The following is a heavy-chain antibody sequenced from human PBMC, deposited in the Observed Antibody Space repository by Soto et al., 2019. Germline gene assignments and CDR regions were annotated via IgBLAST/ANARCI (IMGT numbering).Heavy chain of an antibody. J-gene: IGHJ4*02. Sequence: QVQLQESGPGLMNPSGTLSLTCAVSGGSITSGNWWNWVRQPPGKGLEWIGEIYHSGSTNYNPSLKSRVTISVDKSKRHFSLRLTSVPAADTAVYYCARYGDYPYFDSWGQGTLITVSS. CDR1: GGSITSGNW. V-gene: IGHV4-4*02. CDR3: ARYGDYPYFDS. D-gene: IGHD4-17*01. CDR2: IYHSGST.